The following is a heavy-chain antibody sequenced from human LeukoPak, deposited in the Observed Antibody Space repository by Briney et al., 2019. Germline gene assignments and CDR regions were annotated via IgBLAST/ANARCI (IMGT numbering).Heavy chain of an antibody. V-gene: IGHV4-59*01. J-gene: IGHJ3*02. CDR3: ASPGSGAVAGFAFDI. D-gene: IGHD6-19*01. Sequence: SETLSLTCTVSGGSISSYYWSWIRQPPGKGLEWIGYIYYSGSTNYNPSLKSRVTISVDTSKNQFSLKLSSVTAADTAVYYCASPGSGAVAGFAFDIWGQGTMVTVSS. CDR1: GGSISSYY. CDR2: IYYSGST.